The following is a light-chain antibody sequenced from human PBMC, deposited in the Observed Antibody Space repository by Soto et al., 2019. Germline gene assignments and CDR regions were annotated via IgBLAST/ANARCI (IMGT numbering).Light chain of an antibody. CDR1: QSVTSNY. V-gene: IGKV3-20*01. Sequence: EIVLTQSPGTLSLSLGERATLTCRASQSVTSNYLAWYQQTPGQAPRLLFFGASIRATGIPDRFTGSGSGTDFTLPISRLEPEDSAVYYCQHYDSSPPYTFGQGTKVDIK. CDR2: GAS. J-gene: IGKJ2*01. CDR3: QHYDSSPPYT.